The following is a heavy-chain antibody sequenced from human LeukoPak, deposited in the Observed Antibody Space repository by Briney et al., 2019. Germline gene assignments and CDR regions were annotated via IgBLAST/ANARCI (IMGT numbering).Heavy chain of an antibody. J-gene: IGHJ5*02. D-gene: IGHD6-13*01. CDR2: INSDGSGT. CDR1: GFTFSSYW. Sequence: PGGSLRLSCAASGFTFSSYWMHWVRQAPGKGPVWVSRINSDGSGTSYADSVEGRFTISRDNAKNTLYLQMSSLRAEDTAVYYCARDGEVSSSWYEFDPWGQGTLVTVSS. V-gene: IGHV3-74*01. CDR3: ARDGEVSSSWYEFDP.